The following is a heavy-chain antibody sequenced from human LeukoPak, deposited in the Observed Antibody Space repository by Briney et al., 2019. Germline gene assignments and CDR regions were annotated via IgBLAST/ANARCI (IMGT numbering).Heavy chain of an antibody. CDR1: GGSISSYY. CDR2: IYTSGST. J-gene: IGHJ3*02. Sequence: SETLSLTCTVSGGSISSYYWSWIRQPAGKGLEWIGRIYTSGSTNYNPSLKSRVTMSVDTSKNQFSLKLSSVTAADTAVYYCARVGITMVRGVDAFDIWGQGTMVTVSS. V-gene: IGHV4-4*07. D-gene: IGHD3-10*01. CDR3: ARVGITMVRGVDAFDI.